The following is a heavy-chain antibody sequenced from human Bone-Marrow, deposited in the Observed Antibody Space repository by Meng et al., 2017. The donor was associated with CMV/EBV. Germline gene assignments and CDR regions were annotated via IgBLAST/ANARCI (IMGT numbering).Heavy chain of an antibody. CDR2: ISGGGDGI. D-gene: IGHD3-16*01. CDR3: AKDMKGDDFFDY. Sequence: CAAPGFPFRSYTMNWVRQAPGKGLEWVSAISGGGDGIHFADSVKDRFTVSRDNSRNTLYLQMNSLRAEDTAVYYCAKDMKGDDFFDYWGQGTLVTVSS. V-gene: IGHV3-23*01. CDR1: GFPFRSYT. J-gene: IGHJ4*02.